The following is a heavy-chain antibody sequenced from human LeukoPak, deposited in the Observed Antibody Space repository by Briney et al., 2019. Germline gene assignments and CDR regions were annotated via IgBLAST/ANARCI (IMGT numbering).Heavy chain of an antibody. D-gene: IGHD6-19*01. Sequence: ASVKVSCKASGYTFTSYGISWVRQAPGQGLEWMGWISAYNGNTNYAQKLQGRVTMTTDTSTSTAYMELRSLRSDDTAVYYCARGTDLGYSSGWGGTPPHGHIDYWGQGTLVTVSS. CDR1: GYTFTSYG. CDR2: ISAYNGNT. J-gene: IGHJ4*02. V-gene: IGHV1-18*01. CDR3: ARGTDLGYSSGWGGTPPHGHIDY.